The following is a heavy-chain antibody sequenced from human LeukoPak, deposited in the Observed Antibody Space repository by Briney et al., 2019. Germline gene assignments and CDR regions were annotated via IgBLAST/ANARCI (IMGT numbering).Heavy chain of an antibody. J-gene: IGHJ5*02. D-gene: IGHD2-8*01. CDR3: ARGRHGPLNWFDP. CDR1: GGSMSTYA. V-gene: IGHV4-59*01. Sequence: SETLSLTCTVSGGSMSTYAWSWIRQPPGKGLEYIGYIYHSGSTNYSPSLKSRVTISVDTSKKQFSLKLSSVTAADTAVYYCARGRHGPLNWFDPWGQGILVTVSS. CDR2: IYHSGST.